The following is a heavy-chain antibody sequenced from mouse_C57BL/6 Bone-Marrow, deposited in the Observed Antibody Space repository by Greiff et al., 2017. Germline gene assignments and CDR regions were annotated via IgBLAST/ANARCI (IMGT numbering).Heavy chain of an antibody. CDR1: GFSLTSYG. CDR3: ARYGKKDYFDY. Sequence: QVQLQQSGPGLVRPSQSLSITCTVSGFSLTSYGVHWVRQSPGKGLEWLGVIWSGGSTDYNAAFISRLSISKDNSKSQVFFKMNSLQADDTAIYYCARYGKKDYFDYWGQGTTLTVSS. J-gene: IGHJ2*01. CDR2: IWSGGST. D-gene: IGHD2-1*01. V-gene: IGHV2-2*01.